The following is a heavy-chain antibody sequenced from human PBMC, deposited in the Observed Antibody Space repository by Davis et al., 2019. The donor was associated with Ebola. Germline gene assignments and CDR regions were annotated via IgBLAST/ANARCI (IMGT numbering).Heavy chain of an antibody. CDR3: ARAGMYNWFDP. CDR2: ISAYNGNT. J-gene: IGHJ5*02. V-gene: IGHV1-18*01. CDR1: GYTFTSYG. D-gene: IGHD1-14*01. Sequence: ASVKVSCKASGYTFTSYGISWVRQAPGQGLEWMGWISAYNGNTNYAQKFQGRVTITADKSTSTAYMELSSLRSEDTAVYYCARAGMYNWFDPWGQGTLVTVSS.